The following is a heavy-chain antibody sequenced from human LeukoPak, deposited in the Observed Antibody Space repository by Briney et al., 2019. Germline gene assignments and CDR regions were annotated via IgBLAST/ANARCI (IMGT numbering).Heavy chain of an antibody. CDR2: IKQDESEK. CDR3: ARALDSSSSRYQAFEE. D-gene: IGHD2-2*01. Sequence: GGSLRLSCSASGFTFSNYWMSWVRQAPGTGLEWVANIKQDESEKYYVDSVKGRFTISRDNAKSSLYLQMNSLRAECTAVYYCARALDSSSSRYQAFEEWGQGTLVTVSS. V-gene: IGHV3-7*01. J-gene: IGHJ4*02. CDR1: GFTFSNYW.